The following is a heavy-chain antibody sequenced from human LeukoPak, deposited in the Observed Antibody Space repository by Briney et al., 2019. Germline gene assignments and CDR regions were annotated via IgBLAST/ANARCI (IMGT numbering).Heavy chain of an antibody. V-gene: IGHV4-59*12. D-gene: IGHD1-14*01. CDR2: IHRSGST. CDR1: LDSTTSNF. Sequence: SETLSLTCTVSLDSTTSNFWRLCRQPPGKGLVLIGEIHRSGSTNYNPSLQSRVAISIDRSKNQIALELSSVTAADTAVYYCAREIVGGFNPGAYWGQGTLVTVSS. J-gene: IGHJ4*02. CDR3: AREIVGGFNPGAY.